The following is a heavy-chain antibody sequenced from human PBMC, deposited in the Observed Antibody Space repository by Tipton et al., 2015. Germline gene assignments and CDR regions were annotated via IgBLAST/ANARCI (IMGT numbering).Heavy chain of an antibody. D-gene: IGHD1-1*01. CDR2: ISGGGGTT. V-gene: IGHV3-23*01. CDR3: AALGMSTTISDY. CDR1: GFTFSSYA. Sequence: GSLRLSCAASGFTFSSYAMSWVRQAPGKGLEWVSVISGGGGTTYFADSVKGRFTISRDNSKNTLYLQMNSLRAEDTAVYYCAALGMSTTISDYWGQGTLVTVSS. J-gene: IGHJ4*02.